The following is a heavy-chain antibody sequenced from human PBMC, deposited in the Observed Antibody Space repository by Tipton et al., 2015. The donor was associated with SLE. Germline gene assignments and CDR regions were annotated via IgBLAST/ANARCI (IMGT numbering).Heavy chain of an antibody. Sequence: TLSLTCTVSGASTNTKYWTWIRQSPGKGLEWIGYANRNEGTKIKSSLERRVTISVDTSKNQFSLRLSSVTAADTAMYYCARHVGVAYYYAMDVWGQGTTVVISS. V-gene: IGHV4-59*08. J-gene: IGHJ6*02. D-gene: IGHD2-15*01. CDR1: GASTNTKY. CDR3: ARHVGVAYYYAMDV. CDR2: ANRNEGT.